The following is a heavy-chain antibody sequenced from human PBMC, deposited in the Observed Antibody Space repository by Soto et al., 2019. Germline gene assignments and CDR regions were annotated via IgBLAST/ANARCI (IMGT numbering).Heavy chain of an antibody. D-gene: IGHD1-20*01. CDR3: ARRATSPTAIIGRTEFGY. J-gene: IGHJ4*02. CDR2: IAPGNSYA. CDR1: GYSFTIYW. Sequence: GESLKISCQGSGYSFTIYWIAWVRQMPGKGLEWMGRIAPGNSYANYSPSFQGHVTISADKSISTACLQWSRLEASDTAIYYCARRATSPTAIIGRTEFGYWGQGPLVTVSS. V-gene: IGHV5-10-1*01.